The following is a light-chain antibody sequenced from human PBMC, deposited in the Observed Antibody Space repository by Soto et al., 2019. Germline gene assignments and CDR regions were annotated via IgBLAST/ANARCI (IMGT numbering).Light chain of an antibody. CDR1: QSISNW. CDR2: KAS. J-gene: IGKJ1*01. Sequence: DIQMTQSPSTLSASVGDSVTITCRASQSISNWLAWYQQKPGKAPKFLIYKASNLESGVPSRFSGSGSGTEFTLTISSLQPDDFATYYCQQYNSHSLTFGQGTKVEIK. CDR3: QQYNSHSLT. V-gene: IGKV1-5*03.